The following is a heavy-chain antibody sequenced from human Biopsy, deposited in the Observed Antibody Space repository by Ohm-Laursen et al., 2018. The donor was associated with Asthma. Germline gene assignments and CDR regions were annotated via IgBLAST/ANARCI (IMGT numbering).Heavy chain of an antibody. CDR1: GDSSNSGGYS. V-gene: IGHV4-61*03. CDR3: ARGQGRGIQLWSLDP. J-gene: IGHJ5*02. Sequence: SETLFLTCTVSGDSSNSGGYSWTWIRQLPGKGLEWIGYIHNSGNTNYNPSLKSRVTISLDTSKNHFSLRLSFVTAADTAVYFCARGQGRGIQLWSLDPWGQGILVTVSS. D-gene: IGHD5-18*01. CDR2: IHNSGNT.